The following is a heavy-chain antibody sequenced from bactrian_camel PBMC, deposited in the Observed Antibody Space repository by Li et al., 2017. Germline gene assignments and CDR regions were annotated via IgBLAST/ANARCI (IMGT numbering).Heavy chain of an antibody. CDR1: GFTFSASD. CDR2: IDNDGRT. J-gene: IGHJ4*01. D-gene: IGHD6*01. CDR3: AQAAWTWYGGSCQYPGQVYDY. Sequence: VQLVESGGDLAQPGGSLRLSCAASGFTFSASDMSWVRQAPGKEREGVAAIDNDGRTTYAESVKGRFTVSKDSAKNTLHLEMHNLSPEDTGMYYCAQAAWTWYGGSCQYPGQVYDYWGQGTQVTVSS. V-gene: IGHV3S10*01.